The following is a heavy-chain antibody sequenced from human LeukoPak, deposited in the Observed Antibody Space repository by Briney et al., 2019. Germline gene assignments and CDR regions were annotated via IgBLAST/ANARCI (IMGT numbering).Heavy chain of an antibody. CDR2: IYYSGST. CDR3: ARETSQKGAHYMDV. Sequence: SETLSLTCSVSGGSISSYYWSWIRQPPGKGLEWIGYIYYSGSTNYNPSLKSRLTISVDTSKNQFSLKLSSVTAADTAVYYCARETSQKGAHYMDVWGKGTTVTISS. CDR1: GGSISSYY. V-gene: IGHV4-59*01. J-gene: IGHJ6*03. D-gene: IGHD3-16*01.